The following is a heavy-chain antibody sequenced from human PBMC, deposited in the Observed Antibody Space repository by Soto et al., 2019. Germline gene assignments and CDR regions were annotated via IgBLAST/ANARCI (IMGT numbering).Heavy chain of an antibody. D-gene: IGHD3-10*01. CDR1: GFTFSSYA. J-gene: IGHJ4*02. CDR2: ISGSGGST. Sequence: GGSLRLSCAASGFTFSSYAMSWVRQAPGKGLEWVSAISGSGGSTYYADSVKGRFTISRDNSKNTLYLQMNSLRAEDTAVYYCAKSSTLARTMVRGVIIPCDYWGQGTLVTVSS. CDR3: AKSSTLARTMVRGVIIPCDY. V-gene: IGHV3-23*01.